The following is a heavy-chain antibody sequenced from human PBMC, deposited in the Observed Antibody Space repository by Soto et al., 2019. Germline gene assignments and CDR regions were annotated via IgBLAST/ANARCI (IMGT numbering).Heavy chain of an antibody. V-gene: IGHV1-8*01. Sequence: ASVKVSCKSSGYTFTSYDINWVRQATGQGLEWMGWMNPNSGNTGYAQKFQGRVTMTRNTSISTAYMELSSLRSEDTAVYYCARDYGDYDDAFDIWGQGTMVTVSS. J-gene: IGHJ3*02. CDR2: MNPNSGNT. CDR1: GYTFTSYD. CDR3: ARDYGDYDDAFDI. D-gene: IGHD4-17*01.